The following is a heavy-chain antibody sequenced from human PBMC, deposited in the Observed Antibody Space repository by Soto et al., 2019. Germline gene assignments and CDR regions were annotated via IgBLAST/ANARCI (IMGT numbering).Heavy chain of an antibody. CDR2: INSDASST. Sequence: EVQLVESGGGLVQPGGSVRLSCAASGFTFSRYWMHWVRQAPGKGLVWVSLINSDASSTNYADSVKGRSTISRDNAKNTLHLQMNSLRAEDTALYYCARGTWDSSGWYLDYWGQGTLVTVSS. CDR3: ARGTWDSSGWYLDY. CDR1: GFTFSRYW. V-gene: IGHV3-74*01. J-gene: IGHJ4*02. D-gene: IGHD6-19*01.